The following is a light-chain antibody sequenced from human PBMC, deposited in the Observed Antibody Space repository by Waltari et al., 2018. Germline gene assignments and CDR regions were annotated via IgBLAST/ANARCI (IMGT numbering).Light chain of an antibody. V-gene: IGLV2-14*03. CDR1: SSNIGGYNY. CDR2: DVS. Sequence: QSALTQPASVSGPPGQSTPLSCTGTSSNIGGYNYVPWYQQHPGKAPKLMIFDVSNRPSGVSNRFSGSKSGNTASLTISGLQAEDEADYYCSSYTSSSTLVFGGGTKLTVL. J-gene: IGLJ3*02. CDR3: SSYTSSSTLV.